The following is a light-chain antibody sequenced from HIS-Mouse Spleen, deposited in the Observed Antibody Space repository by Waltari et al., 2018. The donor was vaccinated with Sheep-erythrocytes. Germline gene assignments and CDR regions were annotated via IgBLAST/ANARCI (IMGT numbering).Light chain of an antibody. CDR1: SSDVGSFIL. CDR3: CSYAGSSTPWV. V-gene: IGLV2-23*01. Sequence: QSALTQPASVSGSPGQSITISCPGTSSDVGSFILVSWYQQHPGKAPKLMIYEGSKRPSGVSNRFSGSKSGNTASLTISGLQAEDEADYYCCSYAGSSTPWVFGGGTKLTVL. J-gene: IGLJ3*02. CDR2: EGS.